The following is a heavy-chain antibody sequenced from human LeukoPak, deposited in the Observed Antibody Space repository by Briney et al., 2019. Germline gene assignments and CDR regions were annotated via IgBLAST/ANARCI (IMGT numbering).Heavy chain of an antibody. J-gene: IGHJ4*02. CDR2: ISSSSSTI. V-gene: IGHV3-48*04. Sequence: GGSLRLSCAASGFTFSSYSMNWVRQAPGKGLEWVSYISSSSSTIYYADSEKGRFTISRDNSKNTLHLQMNSLRGEDTAVYYCARDKTSGYFDHWGQGTLVTVTS. CDR1: GFTFSSYS. CDR3: ARDKTSGYFDH. D-gene: IGHD3-10*01.